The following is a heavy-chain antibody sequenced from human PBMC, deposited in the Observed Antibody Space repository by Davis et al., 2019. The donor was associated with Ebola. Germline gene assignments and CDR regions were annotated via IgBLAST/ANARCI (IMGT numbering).Heavy chain of an antibody. V-gene: IGHV1-69*13. CDR1: GGTFSSYA. CDR2: IIPIFGTA. J-gene: IGHJ6*02. CDR3: ARGTCSSTSCHYYYYYGMDV. D-gene: IGHD2-2*01. Sequence: SVKVSCKASGGTFSSYAISWVRQAPGQGLEWMGGIIPIFGTANYAQKFQGRVTITADESTSTAYMELSSLRSEDTAVYYCARGTCSSTSCHYYYYYGMDVWGQGTTVTVSS.